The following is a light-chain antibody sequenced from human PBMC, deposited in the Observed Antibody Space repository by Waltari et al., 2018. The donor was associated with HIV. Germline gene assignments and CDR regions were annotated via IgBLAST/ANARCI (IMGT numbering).Light chain of an antibody. CDR3: QAWDRSVV. J-gene: IGLJ2*01. V-gene: IGLV3-1*01. CDR1: QLADKF. CDR2: KDT. Sequence: SYELTQPPSVSVSPGQTASIPCSGDQLADKFVCWYQQRPGQSPVLVMYKDTRRPSGIPERFSGSNSGNTATLTITGTQSMDEADYYCQAWDRSVVFGGGTKLTVL.